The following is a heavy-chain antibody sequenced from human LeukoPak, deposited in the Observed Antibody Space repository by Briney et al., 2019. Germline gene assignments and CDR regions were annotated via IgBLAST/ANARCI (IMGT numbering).Heavy chain of an antibody. J-gene: IGHJ6*03. CDR2: ISAYNGNT. Sequence: ASVTVSCKASGYTFTSYGISWVRQAPGQGLEGMGWISAYNGNTNYAQKLQGRVTMTTDTSTSTAYMELRSLRSDDTAVYYCARDYGSGSYYYMDVWGKGTTVTVSS. CDR3: ARDYGSGSYYYMDV. D-gene: IGHD3-10*01. V-gene: IGHV1-18*01. CDR1: GYTFTSYG.